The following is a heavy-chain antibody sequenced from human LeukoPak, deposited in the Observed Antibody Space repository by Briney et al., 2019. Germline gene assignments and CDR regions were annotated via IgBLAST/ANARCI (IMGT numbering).Heavy chain of an antibody. CDR1: GFAFSNQA. CDR3: AKDARRTSGWYFFDY. D-gene: IGHD6-19*01. V-gene: IGHV3-23*01. J-gene: IGHJ4*02. Sequence: GGSLRLSCAASGFAFSNQAMGWVRQASGKGLEWVSVISDSSDITYYADSVKGRFTISRDNSKNTLFLQMNSLRAEDTAVYYCAKDARRTSGWYFFDYWGQGTLVTVSS. CDR2: ISDSSDIT.